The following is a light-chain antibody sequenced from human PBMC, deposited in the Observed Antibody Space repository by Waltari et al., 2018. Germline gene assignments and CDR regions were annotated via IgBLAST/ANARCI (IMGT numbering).Light chain of an antibody. Sequence: VLTQSPLSLPVIPGEPASISCRSNQSLLHSNGHNYLVWYLQRPGQSPQLLSSWGSLRASGVPDRFSGSGSGTEFTLKISRVESEDFGVYYCMQALEPPWAFGQGTTVNIK. J-gene: IGKJ1*01. V-gene: IGKV2-28*01. CDR1: QSLLHSNGHNY. CDR3: MQALEPPWA. CDR2: WGS.